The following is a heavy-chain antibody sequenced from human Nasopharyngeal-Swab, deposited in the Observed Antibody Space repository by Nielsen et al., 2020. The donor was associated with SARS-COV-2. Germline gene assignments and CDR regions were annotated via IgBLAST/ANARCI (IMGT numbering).Heavy chain of an antibody. V-gene: IGHV4-34*01. CDR3: ARARLWFGELFNYFDY. CDR2: INHSGST. D-gene: IGHD3-10*01. J-gene: IGHJ4*02. Sequence: RQAPGKGLEWIGEINHSGSTNYNPSLKSRVTISVDTSKNQFSLKLSSVTAADTAVYYCARARLWFGELFNYFDYWGQGTLVTVSS.